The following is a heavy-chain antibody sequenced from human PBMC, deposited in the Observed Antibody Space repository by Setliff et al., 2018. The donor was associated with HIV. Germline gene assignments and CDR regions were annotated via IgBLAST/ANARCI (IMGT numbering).Heavy chain of an antibody. Sequence: GTLSPTCAVPGGPISSKHWWSWVRQPPGKGLESIGEIYYCGSTNYNPALKSRVTITVDTSKNQFSLRLGSVTAADTAIYYCTRDIWTYGLMGSWGQGTLVTVSS. CDR1: GGPISSKHW. V-gene: IGHV4-4*02. J-gene: IGHJ5*02. CDR2: IYYCGST. CDR3: TRDIWTYGLMGS. D-gene: IGHD1-1*01.